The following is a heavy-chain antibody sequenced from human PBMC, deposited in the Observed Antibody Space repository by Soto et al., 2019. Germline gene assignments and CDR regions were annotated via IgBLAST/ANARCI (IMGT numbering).Heavy chain of an antibody. CDR2: ISAYNGNT. CDR3: ARDLDYSGRWYGVHFDH. CDR1: GGTFSSYA. V-gene: IGHV1-18*01. D-gene: IGHD6-13*01. J-gene: IGHJ4*02. Sequence: ASVKVSCKASGGTFSSYAISWVRQAPGQGLEWMGWISAYNGNTNYAQKVQGRVTVTTDTSTSTAYMELRSLRSDDTAVYYCARDLDYSGRWYGVHFDHWGQGTPVTVSS.